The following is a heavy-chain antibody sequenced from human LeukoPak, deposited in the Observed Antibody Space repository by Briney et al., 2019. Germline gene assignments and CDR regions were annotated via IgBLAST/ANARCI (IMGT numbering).Heavy chain of an antibody. CDR3: ARVTEGGWDLFDY. J-gene: IGHJ4*02. D-gene: IGHD6-19*01. Sequence: GASVKVSCKASGYTFTGYYMHWVRQAPGQGLEWMGWINPNSGGTNYAQKFQGRVTMTRDTSISTAYMELSRLRSDDTAVYYCARVTEGGWDLFDYWGQGTLVTVSS. CDR2: INPNSGGT. CDR1: GYTFTGYY. V-gene: IGHV1-2*02.